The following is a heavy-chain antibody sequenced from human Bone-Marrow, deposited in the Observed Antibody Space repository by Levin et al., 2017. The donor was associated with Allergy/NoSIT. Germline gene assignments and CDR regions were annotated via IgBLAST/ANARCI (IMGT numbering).Heavy chain of an antibody. CDR3: ARRQSSGSDY. Sequence: ASVKVSCQGSGYTFSIYWIAWVRQVPGRGLEWMGVIYPNDNDVRYSPSFQGQVTISVDRSTSTAYLEWSSLKASDSGIYYCARRQSSGSDYWGQGTLVRVSP. V-gene: IGHV5-51*01. D-gene: IGHD3-22*01. J-gene: IGHJ4*02. CDR2: IYPNDNDV. CDR1: GYTFSIYW.